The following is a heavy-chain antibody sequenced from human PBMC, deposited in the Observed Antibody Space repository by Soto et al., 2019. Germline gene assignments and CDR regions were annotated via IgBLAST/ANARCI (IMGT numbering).Heavy chain of an antibody. D-gene: IGHD5-18*01. CDR1: GFTFSSYA. Sequence: QSGGSLRLSCAASGFTFSSYAMHWVRQAPGKGLEWVAVISYDGSNKYYADSVKGRFTISRDNSKNTLYLQMNSLRAEDTAVYYSAGGISASPNSYGYKWGQGTLVTVSS. CDR2: ISYDGSNK. J-gene: IGHJ4*02. CDR3: AGGISASPNSYGYK. V-gene: IGHV3-30-3*01.